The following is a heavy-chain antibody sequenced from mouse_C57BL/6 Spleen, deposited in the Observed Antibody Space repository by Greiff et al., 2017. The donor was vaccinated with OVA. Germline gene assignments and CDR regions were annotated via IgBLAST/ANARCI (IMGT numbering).Heavy chain of an antibody. CDR2: IYPGSGST. V-gene: IGHV1-55*01. Sequence: QVQLQQPGAELVKPGASVKMSCKASGYTFTSYWITWVKQRPGQGLEWIGDIYPGSGSTNYIEKFKSKATLTVDTSSSTAYMQLSSLTSEDSAVYYCAVYSLTSYYAMDYWGQGTSVTVAS. CDR1: GYTFTSYW. J-gene: IGHJ4*01. D-gene: IGHD2-1*01. CDR3: AVYSLTSYYAMDY.